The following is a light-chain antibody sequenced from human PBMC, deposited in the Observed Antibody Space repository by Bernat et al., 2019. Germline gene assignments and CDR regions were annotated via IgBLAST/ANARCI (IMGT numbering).Light chain of an antibody. CDR1: KLGSKF. J-gene: IGLJ2*01. Sequence: SPELTQPPSVSVSPGQIARITCSGEKLGSKFTCWYQQRSGQSPVVLIYRDNIRPSGISERFSASHSGNTATLTITGTQPVEEADYYCQAWDRSAGLVGGGSKRTVV. CDR3: QAWDRSAGL. CDR2: RDN. V-gene: IGLV3-1*01.